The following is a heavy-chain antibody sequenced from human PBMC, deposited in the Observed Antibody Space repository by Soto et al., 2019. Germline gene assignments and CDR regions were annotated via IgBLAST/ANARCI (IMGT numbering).Heavy chain of an antibody. Sequence: QVQLVQSGAEVKKPGSSVKVSGKASGVTFSSYAISWVRQAPGQGLEWMGGIIPIFGTANYEQKFQVRVTITADESTSTAYMELSSLRSEDTAVYYCAETGVGYSSSGAWGQGTLVTVSS. CDR3: AETGVGYSSSGA. D-gene: IGHD6-13*01. V-gene: IGHV1-69*01. CDR1: GVTFSSYA. CDR2: IIPIFGTA. J-gene: IGHJ5*02.